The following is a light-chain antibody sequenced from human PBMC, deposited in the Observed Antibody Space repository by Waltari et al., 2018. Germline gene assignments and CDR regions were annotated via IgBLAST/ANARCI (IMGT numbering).Light chain of an antibody. V-gene: IGLV2-23*01. CDR1: TSDVGGYNL. CDR2: EGT. Sequence: QSALTQPASVSGSPGQSSTISCTGSTSDVGGYNLVSWYRQFPNKAPQLIIYEGTRRPSGVPRRFSASKSGNTASLTISGLQAEDEALYFCSSYARSDNSVLFGGGTQLSVL. J-gene: IGLJ2*01. CDR3: SSYARSDNSVL.